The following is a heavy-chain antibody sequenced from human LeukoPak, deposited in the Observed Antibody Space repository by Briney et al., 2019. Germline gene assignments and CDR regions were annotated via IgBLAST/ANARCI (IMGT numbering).Heavy chain of an antibody. CDR2: ISGSGGST. CDR3: ARRGYSDSSGYDY. J-gene: IGHJ4*02. D-gene: IGHD3-22*01. Sequence: GGSLRLSCAASGFTFSSYAMSWVRQAPGKGLEWVSAISGSGGSTYYADSVKGRFTISRDNSKNTLYLQMNSLRAEDTAIYYCARRGYSDSSGYDYWGQGTLVTVSS. V-gene: IGHV3-23*01. CDR1: GFTFSSYA.